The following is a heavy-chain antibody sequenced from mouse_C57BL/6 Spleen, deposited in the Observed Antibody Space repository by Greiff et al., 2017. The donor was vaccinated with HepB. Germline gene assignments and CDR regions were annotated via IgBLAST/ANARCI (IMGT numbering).Heavy chain of an antibody. CDR2: INPSTGGT. J-gene: IGHJ2*01. Sequence: EVMLVESGPELVKPGASVKISCKASGYSFTGYYMNWVKQSPEKSLEWIGEINPSTGGTTYNQKFKAKATLTVDKSSSTAYMQLKSLTSEDSAVYYCASSAYYSNYVYYFDYWGQGTTLTVSS. D-gene: IGHD2-5*01. V-gene: IGHV1-42*01. CDR3: ASSAYYSNYVYYFDY. CDR1: GYSFTGYY.